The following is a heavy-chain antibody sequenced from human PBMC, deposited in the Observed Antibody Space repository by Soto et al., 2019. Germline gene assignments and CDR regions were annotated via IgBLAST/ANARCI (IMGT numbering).Heavy chain of an antibody. CDR3: VRVRGGGTYHFDY. D-gene: IGHD3-10*01. CDR2: TRNKANSYTT. V-gene: IGHV3-72*01. J-gene: IGHJ4*02. Sequence: EVQLVESGGGLVQPGGSLRLSCAASGFTFSDHYMDWVRQAPGKGLEWVGRTRNKANSYTTEYAASVKGRFTISRDDSKNSLYLEMKSLKTGDTAVYYCVRVRGGGTYHFDYWGQGTVVTVSS. CDR1: GFTFSDHY.